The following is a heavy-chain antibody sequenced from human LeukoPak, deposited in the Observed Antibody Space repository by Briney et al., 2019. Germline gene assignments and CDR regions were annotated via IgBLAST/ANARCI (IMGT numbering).Heavy chain of an antibody. CDR2: ISGSGGST. V-gene: IGHV3-23*01. CDR1: GFTFNKYA. D-gene: IGHD6-13*01. CDR3: AKAAYSSSWYYYFDY. J-gene: IGHJ4*02. Sequence: GGSLRLSCAASGFTFNKYAMSWVRQAPGKGLEWVSAISGSGGSTYYADSVKGRFTISRDNSKNTLYLQMNSLRAEDTAVYYCAKAAYSSSWYYYFDYWGQGTLVTVSS.